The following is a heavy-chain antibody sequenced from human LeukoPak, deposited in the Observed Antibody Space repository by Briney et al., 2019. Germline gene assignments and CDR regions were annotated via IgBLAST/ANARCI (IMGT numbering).Heavy chain of an antibody. CDR2: INHSGST. J-gene: IGHJ6*02. CDR3: ARENGGSGSYDAYSYYGMDA. CDR1: GGSFSGYY. V-gene: IGHV4-34*01. D-gene: IGHD3-10*01. Sequence: SETLSLTCAVYGGSFSGYYWSWIRQPPGKGLEWIGEINHSGSTNYNPSLKSRVTISVDTSKNQFSLKLSSVTAADTAVYYCARENGGSGSYDAYSYYGMDAWGQGTKVTVSS.